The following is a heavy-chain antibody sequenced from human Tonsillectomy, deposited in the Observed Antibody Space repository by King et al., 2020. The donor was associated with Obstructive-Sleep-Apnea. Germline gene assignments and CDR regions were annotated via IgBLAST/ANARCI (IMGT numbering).Heavy chain of an antibody. J-gene: IGHJ5*02. D-gene: IGHD6-13*01. CDR1: GGSISDSY. Sequence: VQLQESGPGLLKPLETLSLICNVSGGSISDSYWSWIRQTPARGLAWIAYVSHTGNTHYNPSLRSRTTISVDTSKNQFSLKLNSVTTSDTAVYYCVRRSTNGRGNWFDPWGQGTLVTVSS. CDR2: VSHTGNT. CDR3: VRRSTNGRGNWFDP. V-gene: IGHV4-59*01.